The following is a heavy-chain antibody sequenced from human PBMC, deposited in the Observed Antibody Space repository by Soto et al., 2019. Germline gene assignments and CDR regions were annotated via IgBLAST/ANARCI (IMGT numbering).Heavy chain of an antibody. CDR3: ATAISSPFSNFDY. J-gene: IGHJ4*02. CDR1: GFTFSTYW. CDR2: IKEDGSEE. Sequence: EVQLVQSGGDLVQPGGSLRLSCVASGFTFSTYWMTWVRQAPGMGLEWVAGIKEDGSEEVYVDCVKGRFSISRDNAKTSLYLQLNSLRAEDTAVYYCATAISSPFSNFDYWGQGSLVTVSS. V-gene: IGHV3-7*01. D-gene: IGHD2-2*01.